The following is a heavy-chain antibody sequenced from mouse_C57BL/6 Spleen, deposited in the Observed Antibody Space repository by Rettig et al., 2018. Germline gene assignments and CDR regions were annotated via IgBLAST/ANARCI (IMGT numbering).Heavy chain of an antibody. J-gene: IGHJ2*01. CDR2: INPNNGGT. CDR3: ARRFDY. Sequence: GKSLEWIGYINPNNGGTSYNQKFKGKATLTVNKSSSTAYMELRSLTSEDSAVYYCARRFDYWGQGTTLTVSS. V-gene: IGHV1-22*01.